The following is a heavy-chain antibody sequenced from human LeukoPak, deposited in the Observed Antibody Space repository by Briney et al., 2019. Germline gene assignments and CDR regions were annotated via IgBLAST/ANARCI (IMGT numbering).Heavy chain of an antibody. J-gene: IGHJ4*02. CDR1: GGSFSGYY. CDR3: ASNRWGITMVRGVSLDY. Sequence: SETLSLTCAVYGGSFSGYYWSWIRQPPGKGLEWIGEINHSGSTNYNPSLKSRVTISVDTSKNQFSLKLSSVTAADTAVYYCASNRWGITMVRGVSLDYWGQGTLVTVSS. D-gene: IGHD3-10*01. CDR2: INHSGST. V-gene: IGHV4-34*01.